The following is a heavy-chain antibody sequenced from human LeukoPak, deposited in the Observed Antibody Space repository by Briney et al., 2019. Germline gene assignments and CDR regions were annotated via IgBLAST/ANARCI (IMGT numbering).Heavy chain of an antibody. CDR3: ASSLLWFGELLYDY. J-gene: IGHJ4*02. CDR1: GGSFSGYY. D-gene: IGHD3-10*01. CDR2: INHSGST. Sequence: SETLSLTCAVYGGSFSGYYWSWIRQPPGKGLEWIGEINHSGSTNYNPSLKSRVTISVDTSKNQFSLKLSSVTAADTAVYYRASSLLWFGELLYDYWGQGTLVTVSS. V-gene: IGHV4-34*01.